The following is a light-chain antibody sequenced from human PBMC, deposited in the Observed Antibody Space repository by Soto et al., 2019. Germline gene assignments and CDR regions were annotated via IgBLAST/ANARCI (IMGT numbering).Light chain of an antibody. CDR1: SSDVGGYNY. J-gene: IGLJ3*02. CDR2: NVN. CDR3: SSYTRSSTWV. V-gene: IGLV2-14*03. Sequence: QSALTQPASVSGSLGQSITISCTGTSSDVGGYNYVSWYQQHPGKAPKLMIYNVNNRPSGVSNRFSGSTSGNTASLTISGLQAEDEADYYCSSYTRSSTWVFGGGTKLTFL.